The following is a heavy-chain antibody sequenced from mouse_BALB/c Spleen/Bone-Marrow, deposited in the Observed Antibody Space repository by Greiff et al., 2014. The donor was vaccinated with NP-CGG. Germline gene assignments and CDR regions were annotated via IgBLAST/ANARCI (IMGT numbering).Heavy chain of an antibody. V-gene: IGHV7-3*02. Sequence: EVKLVESGGGLVQPGGSLRLSCATSGFTFTDYYMSWVRQPPGKALEWLGFIRNKANGYTTEYSASVKGRFTNSRDNSQSILYLQMNTLRAEDSATYYCARGGNDLDYWGQGTTLTVSS. CDR3: ARGGNDLDY. D-gene: IGHD2-3*01. CDR1: GFTFTDYY. J-gene: IGHJ2*01. CDR2: IRNKANGYTT.